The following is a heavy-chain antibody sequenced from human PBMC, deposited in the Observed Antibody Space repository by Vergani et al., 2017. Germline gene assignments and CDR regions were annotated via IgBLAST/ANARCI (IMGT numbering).Heavy chain of an antibody. J-gene: IGHJ4*02. CDR2: ISGSGGST. Sequence: EVQLLESGGGLVQPVGSLRLSCAASGFTFSSYAMSWVRQAPGKGLEWVSAISGSGGSTYYADSVKGRFTISRDNSKNTLYLQMNSLRAEDTAVYYCARDPDCSGGSCPTGSDYWGQGTLVTVSS. D-gene: IGHD2-15*01. V-gene: IGHV3-23*01. CDR1: GFTFSSYA. CDR3: ARDPDCSGGSCPTGSDY.